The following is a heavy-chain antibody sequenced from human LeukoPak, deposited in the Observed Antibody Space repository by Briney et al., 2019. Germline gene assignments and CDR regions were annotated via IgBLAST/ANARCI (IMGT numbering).Heavy chain of an antibody. CDR1: GASISSYY. J-gene: IGHJ4*02. CDR3: AGAKIKTGNFDY. CDR2: IYTSEST. Sequence: PSETLSLTCGVSGASISSYYWSWIRQPAGKTLEWIGRIYTSESTNYNPSLKSRVTMSVDTSKGQFSLKLSSVTAADTAVYYCAGAKIKTGNFDYWGQGTLVTVSS. D-gene: IGHD6-13*01. V-gene: IGHV4-4*07.